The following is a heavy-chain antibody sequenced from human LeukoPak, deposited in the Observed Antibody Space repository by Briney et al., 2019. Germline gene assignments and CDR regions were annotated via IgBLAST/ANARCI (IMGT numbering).Heavy chain of an antibody. Sequence: PGGSLRLSCAASGFTFSSYEMNWVRQAPGKGLEWVSYISSSGSTIYYADSVKGRFTISRDNAKNSLYLQMNSLRAEDTAVYYCARAVVGAAPDYWGQGTLVTVSS. J-gene: IGHJ4*02. CDR3: ARAVVGAAPDY. D-gene: IGHD1-26*01. CDR2: ISSSGSTI. CDR1: GFTFSSYE. V-gene: IGHV3-48*03.